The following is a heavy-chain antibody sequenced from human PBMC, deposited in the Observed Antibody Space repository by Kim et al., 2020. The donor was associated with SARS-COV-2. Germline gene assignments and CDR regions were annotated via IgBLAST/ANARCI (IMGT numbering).Heavy chain of an antibody. V-gene: IGHV4-34*01. CDR1: GGSFSGYY. CDR3: ASIHLEARAAADY. J-gene: IGHJ4*02. Sequence: SETLSLTCAVYGGSFSGYYWSWIRQPPGKGLEWIGEINHSGSTNYNPSLKSRVTISVDTSKNQFSLKLSSVTAADTAVYYCASIHLEARAAADYWGQGTLVTVSS. D-gene: IGHD6-13*01. CDR2: INHSGST.